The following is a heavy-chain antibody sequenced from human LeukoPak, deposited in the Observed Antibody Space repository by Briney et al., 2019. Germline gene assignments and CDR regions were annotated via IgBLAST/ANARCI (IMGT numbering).Heavy chain of an antibody. CDR1: GGSISSYY. J-gene: IGHJ3*02. Sequence: SSETLSLTCTVSGGSISSYYWNWIRRPPAKGLEWIGYIYYSGSTNYNPSLKSRVTMSVDTSKNQFSLKLSSVTAADTAVYYRASSYSGSYNDAFDIWGQGTMVTVSS. CDR3: ASSYSGSYNDAFDI. D-gene: IGHD1-26*01. V-gene: IGHV4-59*01. CDR2: IYYSGST.